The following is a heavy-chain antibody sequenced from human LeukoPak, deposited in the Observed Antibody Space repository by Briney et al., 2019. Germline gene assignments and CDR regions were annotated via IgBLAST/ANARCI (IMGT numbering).Heavy chain of an antibody. CDR3: ARAGIAAGLYYFDY. Sequence: ASVNVSCTSSGYTFTSYGISWVRQAPGQGLEWMGWISAYNGNTNYAQKLQGRVTMTTDTSTSTAYMELRSLRSDDTAVYYCARAGIAAGLYYFDYWGQGTLVTVSS. V-gene: IGHV1-18*01. D-gene: IGHD6-13*01. CDR2: ISAYNGNT. J-gene: IGHJ4*02. CDR1: GYTFTSYG.